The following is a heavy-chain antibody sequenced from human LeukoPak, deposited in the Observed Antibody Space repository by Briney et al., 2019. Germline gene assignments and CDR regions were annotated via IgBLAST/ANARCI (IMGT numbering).Heavy chain of an antibody. CDR1: GFTFSGHW. CDR2: INADGSGT. CDR3: VRGALRDCSYTSCSRGNWFDP. D-gene: IGHD2-2*01. V-gene: IGHV3-74*01. Sequence: GGSLRLSCAASGFTFSGHWMHWVRQALEKGLVGVAHINADGSGTYYAASVKGRFTISRDNAKNTLYLQMHSLTAEDTAAYYCVRGALRDCSYTSCSRGNWFDPWGQGTLVTVSS. J-gene: IGHJ5*02.